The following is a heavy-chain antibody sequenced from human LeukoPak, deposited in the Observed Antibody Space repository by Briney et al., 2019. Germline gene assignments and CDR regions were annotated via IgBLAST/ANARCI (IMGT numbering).Heavy chain of an antibody. CDR3: ARHREEYCSGGSCYARGIDF. J-gene: IGHJ4*02. CDR1: GGSISNDY. V-gene: IGHV4-59*08. Sequence: SETLSLTCTVSGGSISNDYWSWIRQSTRKGLEWIASVYYSGSTYYNPSLMSRVTISVDTSKNQFSLKLTSLTAADTAMYYCARHREEYCSGGSCYARGIDFWGQGLLVTVSS. CDR2: VYYSGST. D-gene: IGHD2-15*01.